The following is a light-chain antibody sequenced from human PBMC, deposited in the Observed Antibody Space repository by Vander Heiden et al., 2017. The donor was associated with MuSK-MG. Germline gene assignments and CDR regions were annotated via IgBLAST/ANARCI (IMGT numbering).Light chain of an antibody. CDR1: QNIDNY. V-gene: IGKV1-39*01. Sequence: DIQMTQSPSSLSASVGDRVTITCRASQNIDNYLNWYQQRHGKAPHLLIFAASTLQSGVPSRFSASGSGTDFSFTISSLQPEDFATYYCQQRYRGRTFGQGTKVEIK. CDR3: QQRYRGRT. J-gene: IGKJ1*01. CDR2: AAS.